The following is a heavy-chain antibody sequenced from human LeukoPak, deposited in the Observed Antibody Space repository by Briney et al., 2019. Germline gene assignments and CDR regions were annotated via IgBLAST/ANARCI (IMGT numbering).Heavy chain of an antibody. D-gene: IGHD2-2*02. CDR1: GLTFSDYY. J-gene: IGHJ6*02. V-gene: IGHV3-11*04. Sequence: GGSLRLSCAVSGLTFSDYYMSWTRQAPGKGPELVSYISPSGSSIFYVDSVKGRFTISRDNAKNSLYLQMNSLRAEDTAVYYCARTYCSSTSCYNDYYYGMDVWGQGTTVTVSS. CDR2: ISPSGSSI. CDR3: ARTYCSSTSCYNDYYYGMDV.